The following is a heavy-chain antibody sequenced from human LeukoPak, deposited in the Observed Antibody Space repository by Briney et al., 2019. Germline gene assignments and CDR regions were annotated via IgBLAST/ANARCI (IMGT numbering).Heavy chain of an antibody. J-gene: IGHJ4*02. CDR1: GFTSSGYA. CDR3: AKDNVEMATITLDY. Sequence: GGSLRLSCAASGFTSSGYAMSWVHQAPGKGLEWVSTISGSGGSTYYADSVKGRFTISRDNSKNTLYLQMNSLRAEDTAVYYCAKDNVEMATITLDYWGQGTLVTVSS. CDR2: ISGSGGST. V-gene: IGHV3-23*01. D-gene: IGHD5-24*01.